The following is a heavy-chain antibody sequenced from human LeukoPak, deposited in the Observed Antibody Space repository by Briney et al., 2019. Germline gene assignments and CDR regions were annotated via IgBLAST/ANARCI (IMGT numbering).Heavy chain of an antibody. J-gene: IGHJ4*02. CDR2: ISSSSSYI. CDR3: ARDSDYVPRDY. V-gene: IGHV3-21*01. CDR1: GFTFSSYS. D-gene: IGHD5-12*01. Sequence: PGGSLRFSCAASGFTFSSYSMNWVRQAPGKGLEWVSSISSSSSYIYYADSVKGRFTISRDNAKNSLYLQMNSLRAEDTDVDYCARDSDYVPRDYWGQGTLVTVSS.